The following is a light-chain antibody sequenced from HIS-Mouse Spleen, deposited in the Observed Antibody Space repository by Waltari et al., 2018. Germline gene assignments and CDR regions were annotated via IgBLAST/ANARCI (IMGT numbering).Light chain of an antibody. Sequence: QSVLTQPPSASGTPGQRVTISCSGSSSNIGSNYVYWYQQLPATAPKLLIYRNKTRPSGVPARFSGSKSGTSASLAISGLRSEDEADYYCAAWDDSLSGPVFGGGTKLTVL. V-gene: IGLV1-47*01. CDR2: RNK. J-gene: IGLJ3*02. CDR1: SSNIGSNY. CDR3: AAWDDSLSGPV.